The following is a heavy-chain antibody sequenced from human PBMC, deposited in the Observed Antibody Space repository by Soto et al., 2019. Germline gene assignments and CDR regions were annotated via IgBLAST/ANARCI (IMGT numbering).Heavy chain of an antibody. CDR3: AMFQWEDGYFDL. D-gene: IGHD1-26*01. Sequence: GGSLRLSCAASGFTFSSYWMSWVRQAPGKGLEWVTNIKQDVSEKCYVDSVKGRFTISRDNAKNSLYLQMNSLRAEDTSVYYCAMFQWEDGYFDLWGRGTLVTVSS. V-gene: IGHV3-7*01. CDR1: GFTFSSYW. CDR2: IKQDVSEK. J-gene: IGHJ2*01.